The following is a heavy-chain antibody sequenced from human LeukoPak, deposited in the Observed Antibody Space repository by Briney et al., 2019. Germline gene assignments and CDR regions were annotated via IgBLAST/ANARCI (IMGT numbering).Heavy chain of an antibody. CDR3: ARGPGYYGSGSYLWFDP. D-gene: IGHD3-10*01. J-gene: IGHJ5*02. CDR2: INYSGST. CDR1: GGSFSGYY. Sequence: PSETLSLTCAVYGGSFSGYYWSWLRQPPGKGLEWIGEINYSGSTNYNPPLKSRVTISVDTSKNQFSLKLSSVAAADTAGYYCARGPGYYGSGSYLWFDPWGQGTLVTVSS. V-gene: IGHV4-34*01.